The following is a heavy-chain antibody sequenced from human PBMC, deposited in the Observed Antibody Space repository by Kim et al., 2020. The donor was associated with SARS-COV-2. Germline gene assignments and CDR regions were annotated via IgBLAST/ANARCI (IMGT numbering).Heavy chain of an antibody. Sequence: GESLKISCKGSGYSFTSYWIGWVRQMPGKGLEWMGIIYPGDSDTRYSPSFQGQVTISADKSISTAYLQWSSLKASDTAMYYCARTYYDILTGFNFDYWGQGTLVTVSS. D-gene: IGHD3-9*01. CDR1: GYSFTSYW. V-gene: IGHV5-51*01. CDR3: ARTYYDILTGFNFDY. CDR2: IYPGDSDT. J-gene: IGHJ4*02.